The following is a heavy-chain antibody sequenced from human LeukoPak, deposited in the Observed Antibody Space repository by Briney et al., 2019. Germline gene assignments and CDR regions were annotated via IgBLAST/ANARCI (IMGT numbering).Heavy chain of an antibody. Sequence: GGSLRLSCAASGFSFSSYWMNWVRQAPGKGLEWVANIKQDGSEKYYVDSVKGRFTISKDNAKNSLYLQMNSLRAEDTAVYYCASGGYSFFYWGQGTLVTVSS. CDR3: ASGGYSFFY. CDR1: GFSFSSYW. V-gene: IGHV3-7*03. D-gene: IGHD5-18*01. J-gene: IGHJ4*02. CDR2: IKQDGSEK.